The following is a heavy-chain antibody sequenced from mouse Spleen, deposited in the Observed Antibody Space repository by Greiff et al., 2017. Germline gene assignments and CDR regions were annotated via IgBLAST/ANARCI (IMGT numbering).Heavy chain of an antibody. V-gene: IGHV7-3*01. CDR1: GFTFTDYY. Sequence: EVNVVESGGGLVQPGGSLSLSCAASGFTFTDYYMSWVRQPPGKALEWLGFIRNKANGYTTEYSASVKGRFTISRDNSQIILYLQMNALRAVDSATYYCARNYYAMDYWGQGTSVTVSS. CDR3: ARNYYAMDY. J-gene: IGHJ4*01. CDR2: IRNKANGYTT.